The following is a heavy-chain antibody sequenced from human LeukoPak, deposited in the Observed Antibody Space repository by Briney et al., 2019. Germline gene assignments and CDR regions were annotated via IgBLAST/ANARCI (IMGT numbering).Heavy chain of an antibody. Sequence: GGSLRLSCAASGFTFSLYSLNWVRQAPGKGLEWVSSIAYDSSNTYYADSVKGRFTISRDNSKNTLYLQLSSLRIEDTAVYYCARVGGGNYHPLDYWGQGTLVTVSS. V-gene: IGHV3-30-3*01. J-gene: IGHJ4*02. CDR2: IAYDSSNT. CDR1: GFTFSLYS. D-gene: IGHD1-26*01. CDR3: ARVGGGNYHPLDY.